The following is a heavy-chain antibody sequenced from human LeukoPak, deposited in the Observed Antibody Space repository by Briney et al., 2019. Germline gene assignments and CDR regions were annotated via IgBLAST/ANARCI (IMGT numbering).Heavy chain of an antibody. CDR3: ASGPYDSSGYWGFGAFDI. D-gene: IGHD3-22*01. CDR1: GGTFSSYA. Sequence: GASVKVSCKASGGTFSSYAISWVRQAPGQGLEWMGGIIPIFGTANYAQKFQGRVTITADESTSTAHMELSSLRSEDTAVYYCASGPYDSSGYWGFGAFDIWGQGTMVTVSS. J-gene: IGHJ3*02. CDR2: IIPIFGTA. V-gene: IGHV1-69*13.